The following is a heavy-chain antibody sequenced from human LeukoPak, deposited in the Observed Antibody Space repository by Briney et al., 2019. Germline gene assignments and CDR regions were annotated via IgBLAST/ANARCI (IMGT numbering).Heavy chain of an antibody. CDR2: ISGSGGSI. J-gene: IGHJ4*02. Sequence: GGSLRLSCAASGFTFSSYAMSWVRQAPGKGLEWVSAISGSGGSIYYADSVKGRFTISRDNSKNTLYLQMNSLRAEDTAVYYCAKVAKKWLVLASAKPFDYWGQGTLVTVSS. V-gene: IGHV3-23*01. D-gene: IGHD6-19*01. CDR1: GFTFSSYA. CDR3: AKVAKKWLVLASAKPFDY.